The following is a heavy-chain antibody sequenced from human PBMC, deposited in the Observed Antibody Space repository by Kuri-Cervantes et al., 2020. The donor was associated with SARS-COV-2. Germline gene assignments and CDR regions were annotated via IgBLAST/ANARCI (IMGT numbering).Heavy chain of an antibody. CDR3: AREGAYDFWSIDY. CDR2: ISSSSSYI. CDR1: GFTFSSYG. J-gene: IGHJ4*02. Sequence: LSLTCAASGFTFSSYGMHWVRQAPGKGLEWVSYISSSSSYIYYADSVKGRFTISRDNAKNSLYLQMNSLRAEDTAVYYCAREGAYDFWSIDYWGQGTLVTVSS. V-gene: IGHV3-21*05. D-gene: IGHD3-3*01.